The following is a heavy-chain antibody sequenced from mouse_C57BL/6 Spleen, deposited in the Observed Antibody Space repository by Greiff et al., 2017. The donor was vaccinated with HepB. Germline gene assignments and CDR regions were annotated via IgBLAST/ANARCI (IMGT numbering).Heavy chain of an antibody. V-gene: IGHV1-50*01. J-gene: IGHJ1*03. Sequence: QVQLQQPGAELVKPGASVKLSCKASGYTFTSYWMQWVKQRPGQGLEWIGEIDPSDSYTNYNQKFKGKATLTVDTSSSTAYMQLSSLTSEDSAVYYCARRGIYDGYPCVWGTGTTVTVSS. CDR2: IDPSDSYT. D-gene: IGHD2-3*01. CDR1: GYTFTSYW. CDR3: ARRGIYDGYPCV.